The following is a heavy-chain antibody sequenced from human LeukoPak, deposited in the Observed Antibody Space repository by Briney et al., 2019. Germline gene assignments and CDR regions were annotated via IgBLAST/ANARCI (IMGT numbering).Heavy chain of an antibody. D-gene: IGHD3-22*01. CDR2: ISYSGGT. V-gene: IGHV4-59*01. CDR3: AREPGFDSSGYLNWFDP. Sequence: PSETLSLTCTVSGGSISSYYWSWIRQPPGKGLEWIGCISYSGGTKYNPSLKSRVTISVDTSKTQVTLKLRSVTAADTAVYYCAREPGFDSSGYLNWFDPWGQGTLVTVSS. CDR1: GGSISSYY. J-gene: IGHJ5*02.